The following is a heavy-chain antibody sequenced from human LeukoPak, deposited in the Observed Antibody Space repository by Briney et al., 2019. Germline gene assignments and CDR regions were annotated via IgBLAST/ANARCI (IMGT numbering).Heavy chain of an antibody. CDR2: ISSSRSYI. CDR3: ARDLHDPQTSCYGY. V-gene: IGHV3-21*01. Sequence: GGSLRLSCAASGFTFSSYSMNWVRQAPGKGLEWVSSISSSRSYIYYADSVKGRFTISRDNAKNSLYLQMNSLRAEDTAVYYCARDLHDPQTSCYGYWGQGTLVTVSS. D-gene: IGHD2-2*01. J-gene: IGHJ4*02. CDR1: GFTFSSYS.